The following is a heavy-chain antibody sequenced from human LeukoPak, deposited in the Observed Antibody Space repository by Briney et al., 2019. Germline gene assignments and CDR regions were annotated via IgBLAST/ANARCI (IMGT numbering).Heavy chain of an antibody. CDR2: IYPGDSDT. CDR3: ARHPRYDSSGYYSAFDY. CDR1: GYSFTSYW. J-gene: IGHJ4*02. D-gene: IGHD3-22*01. Sequence: GESRKISCKGSGYSFTSYWIGWVRQMPGKGLEWMGIIYPGDSDTRYSPSFQGQVTISADKSISTAYLQWSSLKASDTAMYYCARHPRYDSSGYYSAFDYWGQGTLVTVSS. V-gene: IGHV5-51*01.